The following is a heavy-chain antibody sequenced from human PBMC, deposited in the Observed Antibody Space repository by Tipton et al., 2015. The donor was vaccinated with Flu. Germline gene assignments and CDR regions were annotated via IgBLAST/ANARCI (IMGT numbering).Heavy chain of an antibody. J-gene: IGHJ2*01. D-gene: IGHD3-3*02. Sequence: TLSLTCTVSGGSISSGSYYWSWIRQPAGKGLEWIGRIYTSGSTNYNPSLKSRVTISVDTSKNQFSLKLSSVTAADTAVYYCARELGSPENWYFDLWGRGTLVTVSS. CDR2: IYTSGST. V-gene: IGHV4-61*02. CDR3: ARELGSPENWYFDL. CDR1: GGSISSGSYY.